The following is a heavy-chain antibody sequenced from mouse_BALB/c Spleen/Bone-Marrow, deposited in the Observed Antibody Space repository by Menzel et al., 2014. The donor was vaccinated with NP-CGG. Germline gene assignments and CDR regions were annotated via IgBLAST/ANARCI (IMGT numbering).Heavy chain of an antibody. CDR2: IDPNTYYT. V-gene: IGHV1-4*01. D-gene: IGHD4-1*01. CDR1: GYTFTNYW. CDR3: ARYWDAY. Sequence: VQLQQSRAELARPGASVKMSCKASGYTFTNYWMYWVKQRPGQGLEWIGYIDPNTYYTRYNQKFKDKAILTADKSSSTAYLQLSSLTSEDSAVYYCARYWDAYWGQGTLVTVSA. J-gene: IGHJ3*01.